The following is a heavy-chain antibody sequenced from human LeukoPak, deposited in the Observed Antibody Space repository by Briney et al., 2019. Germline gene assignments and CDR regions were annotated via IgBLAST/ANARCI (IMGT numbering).Heavy chain of an antibody. D-gene: IGHD4-17*01. V-gene: IGHV4-34*01. CDR3: ARGTVTLDY. CDR2: INHSGST. Sequence: SETLSLTCTVSGGSINGYYWSWIRQPPGKGLEWIGEINHSGSTNYNPSLKSRVTISVDTSKNQFSLKLSSVTAADTAVYYCARGTVTLDYWGQGTLVTVSS. J-gene: IGHJ4*02. CDR1: GGSINGYY.